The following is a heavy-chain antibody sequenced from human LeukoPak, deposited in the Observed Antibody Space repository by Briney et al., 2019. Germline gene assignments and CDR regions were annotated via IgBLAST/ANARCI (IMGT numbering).Heavy chain of an antibody. CDR1: GASFNTYY. CDR2: VKHDGDT. V-gene: IGHV4-34*01. J-gene: IGHJ5*01. Sequence: PSETLSLTCAVYGASFNTYYWTWIRQSPDKGLQWIGEVKHDGDTNVNPSLRRRVVMSVDASKTQFSLKMTSVTAADTAIYFCARGPVALPNDRLSLFFDFWGQGTLVTVSS. CDR3: ARGPVALPNDRLSLFFDF. D-gene: IGHD2-8*01.